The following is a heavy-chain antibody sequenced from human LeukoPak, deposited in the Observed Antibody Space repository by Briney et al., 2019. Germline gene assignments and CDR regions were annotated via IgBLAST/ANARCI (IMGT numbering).Heavy chain of an antibody. CDR2: IWYDGSNK. J-gene: IGHJ4*02. D-gene: IGHD2-2*01. CDR1: GFTSSSYG. CDR3: ARAGGAHIVVVPAEADY. V-gene: IGHV3-33*01. Sequence: GRSLRLSCAASGFTSSSYGMHWVRQAPGKGLEWVAVIWYDGSNKYYADSVKGRFTISRDNSKNTLYLQMYSLRAEDTAVYYCARAGGAHIVVVPAEADYWGQGTLVTVSS.